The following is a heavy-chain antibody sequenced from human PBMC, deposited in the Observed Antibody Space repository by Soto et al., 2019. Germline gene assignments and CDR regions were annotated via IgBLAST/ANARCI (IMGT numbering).Heavy chain of an antibody. Sequence: EEQLVESGGGLVKPGGSLRLSCAASGFTFSSYTMNWVRQAPGRGLEWVSSIGTSSSYIYYADSVKGRFTISRDNAKNSLFLQMNSLRADDTAVYYCARDSVRDYLYYYYGMDVWGQGTTVTVSS. CDR1: GFTFSSYT. V-gene: IGHV3-21*01. D-gene: IGHD4-17*01. J-gene: IGHJ6*02. CDR2: IGTSSSYI. CDR3: ARDSVRDYLYYYYGMDV.